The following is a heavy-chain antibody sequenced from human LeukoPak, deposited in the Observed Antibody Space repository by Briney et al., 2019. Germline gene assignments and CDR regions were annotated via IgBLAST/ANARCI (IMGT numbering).Heavy chain of an antibody. CDR2: IYYSGST. V-gene: IGHV4-30-4*08. CDR1: GGSISSGDYY. J-gene: IGHJ4*02. D-gene: IGHD6-19*01. CDR3: ASSRPYSSGWSFDY. Sequence: SETLSLTCTVSGGSISSGDYYWSWIRQPPGKGLEWIGYIYYSGSTYYNPSLKGRVTISVDTSKNQFSLKLSSVTAADTAVYYCASSRPYSSGWSFDYWGQGTLVTVSS.